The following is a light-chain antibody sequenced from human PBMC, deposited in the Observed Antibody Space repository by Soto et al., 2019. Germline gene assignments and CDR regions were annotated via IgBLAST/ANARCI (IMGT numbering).Light chain of an antibody. J-gene: IGKJ1*01. CDR3: HQYNNWPPWT. V-gene: IGKV3-15*01. CDR1: QSVSSN. Sequence: EIVMTQSPATLSVSPGERATLSCRASQSVSSNLSWYQQKPGQAPSLLIYGAATRAPGIPARFSGSGSGREFTLTISSMQSEDCAVYYCHQYNNWPPWTFGQGTKVEIK. CDR2: GAA.